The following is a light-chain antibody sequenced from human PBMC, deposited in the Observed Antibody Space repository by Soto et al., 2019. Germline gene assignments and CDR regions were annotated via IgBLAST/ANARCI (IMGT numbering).Light chain of an antibody. CDR1: QDISNY. Sequence: DIQMTQSPSSLSASVGDRVTITCQASQDISNYLNWYQQKPGKAPKLLIYDASNLETGVPSRFSGSGSGTDFTFTISSLQPEDIATYYCQQDDNLPAHFTFGPGTKVYIK. CDR2: DAS. J-gene: IGKJ3*01. CDR3: QQDDNLPAHFT. V-gene: IGKV1-33*01.